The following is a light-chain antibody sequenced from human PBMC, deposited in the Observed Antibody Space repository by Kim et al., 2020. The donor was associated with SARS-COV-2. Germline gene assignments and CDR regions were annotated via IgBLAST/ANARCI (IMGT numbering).Light chain of an antibody. V-gene: IGLV6-57*03. J-gene: IGLJ3*02. CDR2: EDV. Sequence: GKTVTISCTRSSGRIASDYVQWYQQRPDSAPITLIYEDVQRPSGVPDRFSGSIDRSSNSASLTISGLKTEDEADYYCQSFDANNQVFGGGTQLTVL. CDR3: QSFDANNQV. CDR1: SGRIASDY.